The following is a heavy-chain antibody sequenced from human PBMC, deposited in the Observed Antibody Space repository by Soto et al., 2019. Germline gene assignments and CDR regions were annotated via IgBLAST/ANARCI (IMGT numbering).Heavy chain of an antibody. CDR1: GYTFTSYG. J-gene: IGHJ6*02. V-gene: IGHV1-18*01. CDR3: ARVVVVPAAMGYYYYGMDV. CDR2: ISAYNGNT. Sequence: GASVKVSCKASGYTFTSYGISWVRQAPGQGLEWMGWISAYNGNTNYAQKLQGRVTMTTDTSTSTAYMELRSLRSDDTAVYYCARVVVVPAAMGYYYYGMDVWGQGTTVTVSS. D-gene: IGHD2-2*01.